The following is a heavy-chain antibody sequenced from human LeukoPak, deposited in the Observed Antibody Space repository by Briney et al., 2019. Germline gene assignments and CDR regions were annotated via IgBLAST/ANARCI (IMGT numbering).Heavy chain of an antibody. Sequence: ASVKVSCKASGYTFTSYGISWVRQAPGQGLEWMGWISAYNGNTNYAQKLQGRVTITADESTSTAYMELSSLRSEDTAVYYCARADMVRVFDIWGQGTMVTVSS. CDR1: GYTFTSYG. CDR2: ISAYNGNT. CDR3: ARADMVRVFDI. V-gene: IGHV1-18*01. J-gene: IGHJ3*02. D-gene: IGHD3-10*01.